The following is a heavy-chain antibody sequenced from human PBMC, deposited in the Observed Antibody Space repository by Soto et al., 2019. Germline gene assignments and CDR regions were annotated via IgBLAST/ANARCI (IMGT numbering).Heavy chain of an antibody. Sequence: SETLSLTCAVSGYSIRDGYFWAWIRQPPGEGLEWIGTIYHSGNTFYNPSLRGRVTMSLDTSNNHYSLSLRSLTAADTAVYYCARDAATYRYYFDYWGQGTLDTVSS. V-gene: IGHV4-38-2*02. J-gene: IGHJ4*02. D-gene: IGHD6-25*01. CDR3: ARDAATYRYYFDY. CDR1: GYSIRDGYF. CDR2: IYHSGNT.